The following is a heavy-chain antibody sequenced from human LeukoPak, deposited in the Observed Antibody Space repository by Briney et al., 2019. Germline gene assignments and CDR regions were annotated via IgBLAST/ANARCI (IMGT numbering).Heavy chain of an antibody. D-gene: IGHD3-22*01. Sequence: GGSLRLSCAASGFTFSSYSMNWVRQAPGKGLEWVSSISSSSSYIYYADSVKGRFTISRDNAKNSLYLQMNSLRAEDTAVYYCAREWRGTTMIVVVQTGYFDYWGQGTLVTVSS. V-gene: IGHV3-21*01. CDR2: ISSSSSYI. J-gene: IGHJ4*02. CDR3: AREWRGTTMIVVVQTGYFDY. CDR1: GFTFSSYS.